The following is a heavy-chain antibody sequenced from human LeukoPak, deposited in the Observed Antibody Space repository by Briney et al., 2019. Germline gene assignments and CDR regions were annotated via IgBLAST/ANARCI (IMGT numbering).Heavy chain of an antibody. CDR1: GFTFSSYA. D-gene: IGHD6-19*01. CDR3: ARDRLKYSSGWYFDY. V-gene: IGHV3-30-3*01. J-gene: IGHJ4*02. CDR2: ISYDGSNK. Sequence: GRSLRLSCAASGFTFSSYAMHWVRQAPGKGLEWVAVISYDGSNKYYADSVKGRFTISRDNSKNTLYLQMNSLRAEDTAVYYCARDRLKYSSGWYFDYWGQGTLVTVSS.